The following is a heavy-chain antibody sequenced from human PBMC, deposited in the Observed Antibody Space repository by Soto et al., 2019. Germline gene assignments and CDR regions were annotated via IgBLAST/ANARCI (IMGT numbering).Heavy chain of an antibody. Sequence: SETLSLTCTVSGGSINSDNFYWNWIRQPPGKCLEWIGYISYSGTTDYNPSLRSRLTISVDTSKNLISLGLTSVTAADTAVYYCARVGRSYDSSGYRDYYFDLCGQGTLVTVSS. CDR2: ISYSGTT. V-gene: IGHV4-30-4*01. J-gene: IGHJ4*02. CDR1: GGSINSDNFY. CDR3: ARVGRSYDSSGYRDYYFDL. D-gene: IGHD3-22*01.